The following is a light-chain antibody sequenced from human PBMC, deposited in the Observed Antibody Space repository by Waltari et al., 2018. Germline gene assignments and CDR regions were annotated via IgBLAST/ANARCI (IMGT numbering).Light chain of an antibody. J-gene: IGLJ2*01. V-gene: IGLV6-57*03. Sequence: NFMLTQPHSVSESPGKTVTISCTRHSGDIVGDYVQWYQQRPGSAPTTVIYEDDQRPSGVPDRFSGSIDTSNSASLTISRLRTEDEADYYCQSYDNNIVLFGGGTKLTVL. CDR3: QSYDNNIVL. CDR2: EDD. CDR1: SGDIVGDY.